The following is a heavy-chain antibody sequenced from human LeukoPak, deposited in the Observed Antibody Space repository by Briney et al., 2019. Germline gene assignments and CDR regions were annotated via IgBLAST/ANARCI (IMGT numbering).Heavy chain of an antibody. CDR3: ARGRSYYGSGSYYYYYMDV. D-gene: IGHD3-10*01. V-gene: IGHV4-34*01. CDR1: GGSFSGYY. Sequence: SETLSLTCAVYGGSFSGYYWSWIRQPPGKGLEWIGEINHSGSTNYNPSLKSRVTISVDTSKNQFSLKLCSVTAADTAVYYCARGRSYYGSGSYYYYYMDVWGKGTTVTVSS. J-gene: IGHJ6*03. CDR2: INHSGST.